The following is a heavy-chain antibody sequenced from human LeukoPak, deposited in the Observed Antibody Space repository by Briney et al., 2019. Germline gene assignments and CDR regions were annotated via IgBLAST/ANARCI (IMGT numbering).Heavy chain of an antibody. CDR1: GFTFSNAW. D-gene: IGHD1-26*01. CDR2: IRSNTDGGTA. CDR3: TTDLRWERRPLDY. J-gene: IGHJ4*02. V-gene: IGHV3-15*01. Sequence: RSGGSLRLSCAASGFTFSNAWMSWVRQAPGKGLEWVGRIRSNTDGGTADYAAPVKGRFTISRDDSKNTLFLQMNSLKTEDTAVYYCTTDLRWERRPLDYWGQGTLVTVSS.